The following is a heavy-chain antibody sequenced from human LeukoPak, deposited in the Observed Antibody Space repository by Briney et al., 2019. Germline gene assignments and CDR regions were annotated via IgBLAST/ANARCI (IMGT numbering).Heavy chain of an antibody. J-gene: IGHJ4*02. CDR3: ARASSTVIKGVPAFDY. V-gene: IGHV1-46*01. CDR2: INPSGGST. Sequence: ASVKVSCKASGYTFTSYYMHWVRQAPGQGLEWMGIINPSGGSTSYAQKFQGRVTMTRDTSTSTVYMELSSLRSEDTAVYYCARASSTVIKGVPAFDYWGQGTLVTVSS. CDR1: GYTFTSYY. D-gene: IGHD4-4*01.